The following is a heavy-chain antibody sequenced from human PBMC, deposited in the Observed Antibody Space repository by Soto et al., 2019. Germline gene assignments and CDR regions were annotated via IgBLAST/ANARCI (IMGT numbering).Heavy chain of an antibody. CDR1: GRIFSSFP. J-gene: IGHJ1*01. Sequence: QVQVVQSGAEVKKPGSSVKISCKASGRIFSSFPTSWVRQVPGQGLEWMGGVIRASGSVTYAPKFQGRVTLTAVNSAGIGYMELTSLTSEDTAMYYCARVGSRDAYNYVLDHWGPGTMVTVSS. V-gene: IGHV1-69*06. CDR2: VIRASGSV. D-gene: IGHD5-18*01. CDR3: ARVGSRDAYNYVLDH.